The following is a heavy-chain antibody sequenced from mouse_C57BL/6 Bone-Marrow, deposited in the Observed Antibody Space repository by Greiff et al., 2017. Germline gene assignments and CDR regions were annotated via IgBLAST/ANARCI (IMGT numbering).Heavy chain of an antibody. CDR2: IYPGDGDT. J-gene: IGHJ4*01. CDR1: GYAFSSSW. V-gene: IGHV1-82*01. Sequence: QVQLQHSGPELVKPGASVKISCKASGYAFSSSWMNWVKQRPGKGLEWIGRIYPGDGDTNYNGKFKGKATLTADKSSSTAYMQLSSLTSEDSAVYFCARWRLRRAYYAMDYWGQGTSVTVSS. D-gene: IGHD2-2*01. CDR3: ARWRLRRAYYAMDY.